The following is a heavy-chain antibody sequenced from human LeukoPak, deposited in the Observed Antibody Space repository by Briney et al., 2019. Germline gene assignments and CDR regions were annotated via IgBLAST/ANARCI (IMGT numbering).Heavy chain of an antibody. V-gene: IGHV5-51*01. CDR3: TRRKYYDILHGYSEISNWFDS. CDR2: IHPPDSDI. J-gene: IGHJ5*01. CDR1: GYSFTSYW. D-gene: IGHD3-9*01. Sequence: KRGESLKISCKGSGYSFTSYWMGWVRQRPGKGLGWIGIIHPPDSDIRYGPSFQGQVTISADRSINTAFLQWSSLRASDTAMYYCTRRKYYDILHGYSEISNWFDSWGQGTLVTVSP.